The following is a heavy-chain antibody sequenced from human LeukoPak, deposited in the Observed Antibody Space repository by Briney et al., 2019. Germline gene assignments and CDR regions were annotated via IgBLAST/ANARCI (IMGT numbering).Heavy chain of an antibody. Sequence: GGSLRLSCAASGFIFSSYWMHWVRQAPGKGLEYVSAISSNGGSTYYANSVKGRFTISRDNSKNTLYLQMGSLRAEDMAVYYCARGALKLFDYWGQGTLVTVSS. V-gene: IGHV3-64*01. CDR3: ARGALKLFDY. CDR1: GFIFSSYW. J-gene: IGHJ4*02. D-gene: IGHD1-26*01. CDR2: ISSNGGST.